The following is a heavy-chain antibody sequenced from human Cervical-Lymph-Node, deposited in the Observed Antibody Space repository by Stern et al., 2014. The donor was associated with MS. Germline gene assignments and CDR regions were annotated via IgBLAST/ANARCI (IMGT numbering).Heavy chain of an antibody. Sequence: VQLVESGGGVGRPRGSLRLSSATSGFIFSRYAVPWVRPAPGKVLELVAAISYEVSNKFYGDYVKGRFTISRNNSKNTLFLQMNNLRPENSGVYHCAKDRLDGDYVYYYGLDVWGQGTTVTVSS. CDR1: GFIFSRYA. J-gene: IGHJ6*02. CDR3: AKDRLDGDYVYYYGLDV. V-gene: IGHV3-30*04. D-gene: IGHD4-17*01. CDR2: ISYEVSNK.